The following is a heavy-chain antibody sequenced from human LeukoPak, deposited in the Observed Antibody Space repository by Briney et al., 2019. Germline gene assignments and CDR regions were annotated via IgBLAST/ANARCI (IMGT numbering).Heavy chain of an antibody. V-gene: IGHV1-18*04. CDR3: ARTLGGYTVDRATGFDL. CDR2: ISAYEGNT. J-gene: IGHJ2*01. CDR1: GYTFTDYY. D-gene: IGHD5-24*01. Sequence: ASVKVSCKASGYTFTDYYMHWVRQAPGQGLEWMVWISAYEGNTNYAQKFEDRVTMTTDTSTNTAYMDLRNLTSDDTAVYYCARTLGGYTVDRATGFDLWGRGTLVTVSS.